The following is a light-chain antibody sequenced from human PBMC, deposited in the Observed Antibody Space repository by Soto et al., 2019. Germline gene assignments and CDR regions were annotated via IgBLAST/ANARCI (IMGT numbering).Light chain of an antibody. CDR2: GAS. Sequence: EIVMTQSPATLSVSPGERATLSCRASQSVSSNLAWYQQKPGQGPRLLIYGASTRATGIPARFSGSGSGTEFTLTISSLQSEDFAVYYCQQYNNWPPNTFGGGTKVEIK. J-gene: IGKJ4*01. CDR1: QSVSSN. V-gene: IGKV3-15*01. CDR3: QQYNNWPPNT.